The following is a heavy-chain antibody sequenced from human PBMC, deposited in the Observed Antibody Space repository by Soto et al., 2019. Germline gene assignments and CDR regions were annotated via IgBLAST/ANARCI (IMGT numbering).Heavy chain of an antibody. J-gene: IGHJ6*02. CDR2: INPGDSDI. CDR1: GYSFTTYW. V-gene: IGHV5-51*01. CDR3: ARHEQFYYYYYGMDV. D-gene: IGHD4-4*01. Sequence: GESLTISCKSSGYSFTTYWIAWVRQMLGKGLEWMGIINPGDSDIRYSPSFQGQVTISADNSISTAYLQWSSLKASDTAMYYCARHEQFYYYYYGMDVWGQGTAVTVSS.